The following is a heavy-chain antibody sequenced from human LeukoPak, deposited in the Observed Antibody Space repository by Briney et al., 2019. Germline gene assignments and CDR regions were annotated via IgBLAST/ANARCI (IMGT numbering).Heavy chain of an antibody. V-gene: IGHV1-2*02. CDR3: ARVCRSSSWYEDDY. CDR1: GYTFTSYD. J-gene: IGHJ4*02. Sequence: ASVKVSCKASGYTFTSYDINWVRQAPGQGLEWMGWINPNSGGTNCAQKFQGRVTMTRDTSISTAYMELSRLRSDDTAVYYCARVCRSSSWYEDDYWGQGTLVTVSS. D-gene: IGHD6-13*01. CDR2: INPNSGGT.